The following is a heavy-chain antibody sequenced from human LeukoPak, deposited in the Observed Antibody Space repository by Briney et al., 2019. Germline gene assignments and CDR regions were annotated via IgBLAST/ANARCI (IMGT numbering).Heavy chain of an antibody. V-gene: IGHV4-39*01. J-gene: IGHJ4*02. CDR3: ARHRQEMATITPIDFFDY. Sequence: PSETLSLTCTVSGGSISSSSHYWGWIRQPPGKGLEWIGSIYYSGSTYYNPSLKGRVTISVDTSKNQFSLKLSSVTAADTAVYYCARHRQEMATITPIDFFDYWGQGTLVTVSS. CDR1: GGSISSSSHY. D-gene: IGHD5-24*01. CDR2: IYYSGST.